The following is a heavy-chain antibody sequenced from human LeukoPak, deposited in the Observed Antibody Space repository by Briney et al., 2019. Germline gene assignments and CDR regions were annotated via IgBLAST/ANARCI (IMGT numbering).Heavy chain of an antibody. V-gene: IGHV4-34*01. D-gene: IGHD5-18*01. CDR1: GGSFSGYY. Sequence: PSETLSLTCAVYGGSFSGYYWSWIRRPPGKGLEWIGEINHSGSTNYNPSLKSRVTISVDTSKNQFSLKLSSVTAADTAVYYCARHWGRGYSYGSGRPAFDIWGQGTMVTVSS. CDR3: ARHWGRGYSYGSGRPAFDI. J-gene: IGHJ3*02. CDR2: INHSGST.